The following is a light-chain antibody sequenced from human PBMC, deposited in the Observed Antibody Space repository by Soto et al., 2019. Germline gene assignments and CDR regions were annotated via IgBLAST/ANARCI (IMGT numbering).Light chain of an antibody. J-gene: IGLJ3*02. CDR3: EAWDSNLSGGV. CDR2: DND. CDR1: RSNIGNNY. Sequence: QSVLTQPPSVSAAPGQKVTVSCSGSRSNIGNNYVSWYQHLPGTAPKLLIYDNDKRPSGIPDRFSASKSGTSATLDITGLQTGDEADYYSEAWDSNLSGGVFGGGTKLTVL. V-gene: IGLV1-51*01.